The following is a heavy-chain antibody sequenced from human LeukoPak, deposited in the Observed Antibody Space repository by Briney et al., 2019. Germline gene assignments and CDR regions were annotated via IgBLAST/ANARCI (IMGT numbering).Heavy chain of an antibody. Sequence: SETLSLTCAVYGGSFSGYYWSWIRQPPGKGLEWIGEINHSGSTNYNPSLKSRVTISVDTSKNQFSLKLSSVTAADTAVYYCARESSWELLRHLYFDYWGQGTLVTVSS. V-gene: IGHV4-34*01. J-gene: IGHJ4*02. D-gene: IGHD1-26*01. CDR3: ARESSWELLRHLYFDY. CDR2: INHSGST. CDR1: GGSFSGYY.